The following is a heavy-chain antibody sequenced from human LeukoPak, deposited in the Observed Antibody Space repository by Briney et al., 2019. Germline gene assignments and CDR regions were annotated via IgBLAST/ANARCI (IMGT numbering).Heavy chain of an antibody. Sequence: SETLSLTCTVSGESINPYYWNWIRQPAGKGLEWIGHIYKSGSTNYNPSLKSRVTMSLDTSKNQFSLKLRSVTAAETAVYFCARSFLDYMDVWGKGTTVTVSS. CDR2: IYKSGST. CDR1: GESINPYY. V-gene: IGHV4-4*07. CDR3: ARSFLDYMDV. D-gene: IGHD2/OR15-2a*01. J-gene: IGHJ6*03.